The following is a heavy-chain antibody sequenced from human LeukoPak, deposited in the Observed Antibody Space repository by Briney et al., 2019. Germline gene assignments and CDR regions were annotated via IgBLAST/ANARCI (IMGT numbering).Heavy chain of an antibody. D-gene: IGHD3-3*01. J-gene: IGHJ4*02. Sequence: QAGGSLRLSCAASGFTFSSYAMSWVRQAPGKGLEWVSAISGSGGSTYYADSVKGRFTISRDNSKNTLYLQMNSLRAEDTAVYYCAKMRGTIFGVVNDFDYWGQGTLVTVSS. CDR1: GFTFSSYA. V-gene: IGHV3-23*01. CDR3: AKMRGTIFGVVNDFDY. CDR2: ISGSGGST.